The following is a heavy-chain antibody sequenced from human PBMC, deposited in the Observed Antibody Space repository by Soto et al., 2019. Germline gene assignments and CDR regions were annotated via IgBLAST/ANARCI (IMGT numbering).Heavy chain of an antibody. J-gene: IGHJ3*01. CDR3: ARAIFGHVEAFDF. CDR1: SYIFSIFY. V-gene: IGHV1-18*01. CDR2: TSFYSGNS. Sequence: ASVKVSCQASSYIFSIFYITCVRQAPGQGLEWMGWTSFYSGNSKYAQKFQGRVTMTTDTSTNKGYMEMRSLTSDDTAVYYCARAIFGHVEAFDFWGQGTMVTVSS. D-gene: IGHD3-3*02.